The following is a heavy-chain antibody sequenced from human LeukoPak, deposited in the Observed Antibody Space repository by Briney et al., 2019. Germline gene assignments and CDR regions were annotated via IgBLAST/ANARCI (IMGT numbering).Heavy chain of an antibody. CDR1: GFTFSSYW. J-gene: IGHJ4*02. D-gene: IGHD5-12*01. Sequence: GGSLRLSCAASGFTFSSYWMSWVRQAPGKGLEWVSYISSSGSTIYYADSVKGRFTISRDNAKNSLFLQMNNLRAEDTAVYYCAKGGYSGYEIDYWGQGTLVTVSS. CDR3: AKGGYSGYEIDY. V-gene: IGHV3-48*04. CDR2: ISSSGSTI.